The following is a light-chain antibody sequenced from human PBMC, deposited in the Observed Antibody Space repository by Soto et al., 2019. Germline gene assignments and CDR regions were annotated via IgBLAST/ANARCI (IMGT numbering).Light chain of an antibody. V-gene: IGKV1-17*01. J-gene: IGKJ1*01. CDR3: LQHYNYPQT. Sequence: DIQMTQSPSSLSASVGDRVTITCRASQGIRTDLVWYQQKPGKAPKRLIYGASSLQSGVPSRFSGSGSGTEFTLTVSSLQPEDFATYYCLQHYNYPQTFGPGTKLDIK. CDR1: QGIRTD. CDR2: GAS.